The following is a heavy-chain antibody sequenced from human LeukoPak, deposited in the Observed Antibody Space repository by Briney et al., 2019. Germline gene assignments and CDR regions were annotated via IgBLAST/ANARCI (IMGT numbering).Heavy chain of an antibody. J-gene: IGHJ4*02. D-gene: IGHD4-23*01. CDR3: ARGTSTVAVDY. Sequence: ASVKVSCKTSGYTFTHFGISWVRQAPGQGPEWMGWISAYSGGVRFVQKFQDRLTLTQDTSTSTAYMELRSLRSDDTAVYYCARGTSTVAVDYWGQGTLVTVSS. V-gene: IGHV1-18*01. CDR2: ISAYSGGV. CDR1: GYTFTHFG.